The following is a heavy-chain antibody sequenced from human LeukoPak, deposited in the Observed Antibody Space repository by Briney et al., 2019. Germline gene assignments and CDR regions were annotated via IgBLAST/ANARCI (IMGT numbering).Heavy chain of an antibody. V-gene: IGHV1-2*06. J-gene: IGHJ4*02. CDR1: GYTFTGYY. CDR2: INPNSGGT. Sequence: ALVKVSCKASGYTFTGYYMHWVRQAPGQGLEWMGRINPNSGGTNYAQKFQGRVTMTRDTSISTAYMELSRLRSDDTAVYYCARRSRITGTTSGYFDYWGQGTLVTVSS. CDR3: ARRSRITGTTSGYFDY. D-gene: IGHD1-20*01.